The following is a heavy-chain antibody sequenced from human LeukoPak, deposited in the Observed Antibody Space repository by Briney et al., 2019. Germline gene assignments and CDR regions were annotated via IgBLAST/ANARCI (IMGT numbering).Heavy chain of an antibody. V-gene: IGHV4-59*08. J-gene: IGHJ4*02. CDR3: ARRGYSSGWYDY. CDR1: GGAISSYY. CDR2: IYYRGST. D-gene: IGHD6-19*01. Sequence: SDTLSLTCTVCGGAISSYYWSWIRAPPGKGREWLGYIYYRGSTNYNPSLKSRVTISVDTSKNQLSLKLSSVTAADTAVYYCARRGYSSGWYDYWGQGTLVTVSS.